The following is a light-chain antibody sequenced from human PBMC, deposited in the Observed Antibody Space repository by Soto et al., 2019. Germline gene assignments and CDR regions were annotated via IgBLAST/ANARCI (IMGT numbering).Light chain of an antibody. V-gene: IGKV3D-15*01. Sequence: TKTRGPLSLCTSARATLSCMAGQCVSSNYLAWYQQKPGQAPRLLMYGASIRATDIPDRFSGSGSGTDFSLTISSLQSEDFAVYYCQQYNNWPPQTVGQGTKVDNK. CDR2: GAS. J-gene: IGKJ1*01. CDR3: QQYNNWPPQT. CDR1: QCVSSN.